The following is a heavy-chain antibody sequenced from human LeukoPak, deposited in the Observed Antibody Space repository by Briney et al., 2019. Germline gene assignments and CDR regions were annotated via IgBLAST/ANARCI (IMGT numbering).Heavy chain of an antibody. D-gene: IGHD1-1*01. CDR3: ARVGATGTTSPFDY. CDR1: GYTFTGYY. V-gene: IGHV1-2*02. CDR2: INPNSGGT. Sequence: ASVKVSCTASGYTFTGYYIHWVRQAPGQGLEWMGWINPNSGGTNYAQKFQGRVTMTRDTSISTAYMELSRLRSDDTAVYYCARVGATGTTSPFDYWGQGTLVTVSS. J-gene: IGHJ4*02.